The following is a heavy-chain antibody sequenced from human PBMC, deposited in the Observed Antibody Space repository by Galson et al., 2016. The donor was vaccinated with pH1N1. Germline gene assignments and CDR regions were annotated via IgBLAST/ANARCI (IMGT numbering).Heavy chain of an antibody. Sequence: SVKVSCKASGGSFSRHAINWVRQAPGQGLEWMGGIIPVFGIMNYAQNFQGRGTTTAAESTNTAYMELSRLRSEDTAVYYCATAGIGARKFYYWGQGTLVTVSS. CDR1: GGSFSRHA. V-gene: IGHV1-69*13. J-gene: IGHJ4*02. CDR2: IIPVFGIM. CDR3: ATAGIGARKFYY. D-gene: IGHD4-17*01.